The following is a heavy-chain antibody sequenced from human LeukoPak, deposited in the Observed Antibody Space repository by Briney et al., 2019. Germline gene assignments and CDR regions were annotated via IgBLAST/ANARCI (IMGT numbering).Heavy chain of an antibody. CDR3: ARPYATHYAFDI. V-gene: IGHV1-46*01. Sequence: ASVKVSCKASGYTFTSYYMHWVRQAPGQGLEWMGIVNPSGGSTSYAQKFQGRVTMTRDTSTSTVYMELSSLRSEDTAVYYCARPYATHYAFDIWGQGTMVTVSS. J-gene: IGHJ3*02. CDR2: VNPSGGST. CDR1: GYTFTSYY. D-gene: IGHD1-26*01.